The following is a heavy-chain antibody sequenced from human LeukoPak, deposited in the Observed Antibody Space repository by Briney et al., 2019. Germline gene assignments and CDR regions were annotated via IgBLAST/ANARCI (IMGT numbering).Heavy chain of an antibody. CDR2: ISSSSSYI. CDR1: GFTFSIYN. V-gene: IGHV3-21*01. D-gene: IGHD4-17*01. J-gene: IGHJ4*02. CDR3: ARLTTTVTTPFDY. Sequence: GGSLRLSCAASGFTFSIYNMNWVRQAPGKGLEWVSSISSSSSYIYYADSVKGRFTISRDNAKNSLYLQMNSLRAEDTAVYYCARLTTTVTTPFDYRGQGTLVTVSS.